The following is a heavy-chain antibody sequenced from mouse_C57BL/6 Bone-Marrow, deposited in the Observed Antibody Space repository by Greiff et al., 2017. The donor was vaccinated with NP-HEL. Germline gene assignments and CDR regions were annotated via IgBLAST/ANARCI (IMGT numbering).Heavy chain of an antibody. D-gene: IGHD1-1*01. J-gene: IGHJ1*01. CDR2: ISDGGSYT. V-gene: IGHV5-4*01. CDR3: ARDYGSSYGDWYFDV. CDR1: GFTFSSYA. Sequence: EVMLVESGGGLVKPGGSLKLSCAASGFTFSSYAMSWVRQTPEKRLEWVATISDGGSYTYYPDNVKGRFTISRDNAKNNLYLQMSHLKSEDTAMYYCARDYGSSYGDWYFDVWGAGTTVTVSS.